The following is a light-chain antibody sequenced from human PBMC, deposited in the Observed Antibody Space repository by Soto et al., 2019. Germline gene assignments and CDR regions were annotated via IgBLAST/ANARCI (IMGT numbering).Light chain of an antibody. Sequence: EIVLTQSPATLSLSPGERATLSCRASQSVSSYLAWYQQKPGQAPRLLIYDASNRATGIPARFSGSGSGTDFTLTIRSLEPEDFAVYYCQQRSNWPPGLFTFGPGTKVDIK. CDR2: DAS. V-gene: IGKV3-11*01. CDR3: QQRSNWPPGLFT. CDR1: QSVSSY. J-gene: IGKJ3*01.